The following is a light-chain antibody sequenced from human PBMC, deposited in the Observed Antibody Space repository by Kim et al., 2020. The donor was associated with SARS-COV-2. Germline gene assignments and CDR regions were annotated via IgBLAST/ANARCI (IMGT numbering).Light chain of an antibody. Sequence: PTATLNGTVNSNNISDQGVAWMQQHQGHPPKLLSSRNNERPSGISERLSASRSGNTASLTMTGLQPEDEADYYCSAWDDSLKAWVFGGGTQLTVL. J-gene: IGLJ3*02. CDR1: SNNISDQG. CDR3: SAWDDSLKAWV. V-gene: IGLV10-54*01. CDR2: RNN.